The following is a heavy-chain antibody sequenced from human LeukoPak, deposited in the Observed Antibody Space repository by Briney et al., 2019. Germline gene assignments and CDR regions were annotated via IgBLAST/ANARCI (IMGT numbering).Heavy chain of an antibody. CDR1: AFTVSSNY. J-gene: IGHJ3*02. CDR2: IYSGGST. Sequence: GGSLRLSCAASAFTVSSNYMSWVRQAPGKGLEWVSVIYSGGSTYYADSVKGRFTISRDNSKNTLYLQMNSLRAEDTAVYYCASPLYYDSRFGAFDIWDQGTMVTVSS. CDR3: ASPLYYDSRFGAFDI. D-gene: IGHD3-22*01. V-gene: IGHV3-53*01.